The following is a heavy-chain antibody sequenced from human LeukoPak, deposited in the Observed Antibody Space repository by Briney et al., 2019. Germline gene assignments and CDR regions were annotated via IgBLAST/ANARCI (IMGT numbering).Heavy chain of an antibody. CDR2: IKQDGSEK. CDR1: GFTFSSYW. Sequence: GGSLRLSCAASGFTFSSYWMSWVRQAPGKGLEWVANIKQDGSEKYYVDSVKGRFTISRDNSKNTLYLQMNSLRAEDTAVYYCAKTAAPPQFDYWGQGTLVTVSS. CDR3: AKTAAPPQFDY. V-gene: IGHV3-7*03. J-gene: IGHJ4*02. D-gene: IGHD6-13*01.